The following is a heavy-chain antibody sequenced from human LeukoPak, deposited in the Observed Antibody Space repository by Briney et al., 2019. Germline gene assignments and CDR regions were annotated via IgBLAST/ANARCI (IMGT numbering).Heavy chain of an antibody. Sequence: PSETLSLTCTVSGGSISSYSWSWIRQPPGKGLEWIGYIYYSGSTNYNPSLKSRVTISVDTSKNQFSLNLSSVTAADTAVYYCARAQKEDYDYIWGSYYYFDYWGQGTLVTVSS. CDR2: IYYSGST. V-gene: IGHV4-59*01. D-gene: IGHD3-16*01. CDR3: ARAQKEDYDYIWGSYYYFDY. CDR1: GGSISSYS. J-gene: IGHJ4*02.